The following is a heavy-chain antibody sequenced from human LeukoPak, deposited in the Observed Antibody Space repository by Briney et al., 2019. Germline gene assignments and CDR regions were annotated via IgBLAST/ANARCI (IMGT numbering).Heavy chain of an antibody. D-gene: IGHD6-19*01. CDR1: VFTFSSYS. Sequence: PGGSLRLSCAASVFTFSSYSMNWVRQAPGKGLEWVSYISSSSSTIYYADSVKGRFTISRDNAKNSLYLQMNSLRAEDTAVYYSARAHSSGWYDSDYWGQGTLVTVSS. V-gene: IGHV3-48*01. J-gene: IGHJ4*02. CDR3: ARAHSSGWYDSDY. CDR2: ISSSSSTI.